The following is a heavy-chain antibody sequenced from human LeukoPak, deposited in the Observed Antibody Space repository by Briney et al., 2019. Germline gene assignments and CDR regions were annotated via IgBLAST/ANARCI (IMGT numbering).Heavy chain of an antibody. Sequence: GGSLRLSCVASGFTFSSYGMHWVRQAPGRGLEWVAFIRYDGSNKYYVDSVKGRFTISKDNSKNTLYLQMNSLRTEDTAFYYCAKDSGYTSSWYFGDYWGQGTLVTVSS. CDR1: GFTFSSYG. D-gene: IGHD6-13*01. CDR3: AKDSGYTSSWYFGDY. V-gene: IGHV3-30*02. J-gene: IGHJ4*02. CDR2: IRYDGSNK.